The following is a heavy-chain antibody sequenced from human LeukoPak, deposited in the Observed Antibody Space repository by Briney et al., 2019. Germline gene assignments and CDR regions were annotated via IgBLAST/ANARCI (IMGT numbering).Heavy chain of an antibody. Sequence: SETLSLTCAVYGGPFSGYYWSWIRQPPGKGLEWIGEINHSGSTNYNPSLKSRVTISVDTSKNQFSLKLSSVTAADTAVYYCARGYSSSWLTFDYWGRGTLVTVSS. CDR1: GGPFSGYY. CDR3: ARGYSSSWLTFDY. CDR2: INHSGST. V-gene: IGHV4-34*01. J-gene: IGHJ4*02. D-gene: IGHD6-13*01.